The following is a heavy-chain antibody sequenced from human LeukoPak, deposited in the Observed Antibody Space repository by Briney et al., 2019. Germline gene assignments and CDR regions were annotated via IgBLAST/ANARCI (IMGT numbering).Heavy chain of an antibody. V-gene: IGHV4-61*02. J-gene: IGHJ4*02. CDR2: IYTGGTT. CDR1: GGSISSGSYY. D-gene: IGHD2-8*01. CDR3: ARGGPSCTDGVCTFDY. Sequence: SETLSLTCAVSGGSISSGSYYWSWIRQPAGKGLEWIGRIYTGGTTYYTPSLKSRVTISMDTSNNQFSLHLSSVTAADTAVYYCARGGPSCTDGVCTFDYWGQGTLVTVSS.